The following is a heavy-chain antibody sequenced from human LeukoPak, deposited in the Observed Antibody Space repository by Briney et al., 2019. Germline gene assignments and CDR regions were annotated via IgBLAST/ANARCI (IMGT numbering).Heavy chain of an antibody. CDR3: ASGEPYYDSSGCYSRPG. CDR1: GFTFSSYE. D-gene: IGHD3-22*01. CDR2: ISSSGSTI. V-gene: IGHV3-48*03. Sequence: GGSLRLSCAASGFTFSSYEMNWVRQAPGKGLEWVSYISSSGSTIYYADSVKGRFTISRDNAKNSLYLQMNSLRAEDTAVYYCASGEPYYDSSGCYSRPGWGQGTLVTVS. J-gene: IGHJ4*02.